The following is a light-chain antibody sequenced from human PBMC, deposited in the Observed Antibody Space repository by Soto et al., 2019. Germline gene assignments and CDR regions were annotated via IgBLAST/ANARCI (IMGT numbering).Light chain of an antibody. J-gene: IGLJ1*01. CDR3: CSYAGSYTEV. CDR2: NVS. V-gene: IGLV2-11*01. CDR1: SSDVGYYNY. Sequence: QAVVTQPRSVSGSPGQSVTISCTGTSSDVGYYNYVSWYQQHPGKAPKLMIYNVSKRPSGVPDRFSGSKSGNTASLTISGLQAEDEADYYRCSYAGSYTEVFGTGTKVTVL.